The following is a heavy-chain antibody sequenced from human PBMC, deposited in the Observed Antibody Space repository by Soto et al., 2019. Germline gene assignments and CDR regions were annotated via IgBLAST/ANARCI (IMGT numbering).Heavy chain of an antibody. CDR1: GSTFNSYA. D-gene: IGHD3-22*01. V-gene: IGHV1-69*12. CDR3: TRCGIRYHSIGYYLGIDGMDV. Sequence: QVQLVQSGAEVKKPESSVRVSCKASGSTFNSYAITWVRQAPGQGLEWMGGTIPMFGTTNYAEKFQGRVTITADESTNTAYMELSSLRSEDTAVYYCTRCGIRYHSIGYYLGIDGMDVWGQGTTVIVSS. CDR2: TIPMFGTT. J-gene: IGHJ6*02.